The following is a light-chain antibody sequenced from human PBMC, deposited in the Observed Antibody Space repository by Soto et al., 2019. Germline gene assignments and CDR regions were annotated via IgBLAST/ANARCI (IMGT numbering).Light chain of an antibody. J-gene: IGLJ2*01. CDR2: DVS. V-gene: IGLV2-11*01. Sequence: QSVLTQPRSVSGSPGQSVTISCTGTSSDVGNYNYVSWYRHHPGKAPKVLIYDVSKRPSGVPDRFSGSKSGNTASLTVSGLQAEDEAEYYCSSYVGTYGLLFGGGTKVTVL. CDR3: SSYVGTYGLL. CDR1: SSDVGNYNY.